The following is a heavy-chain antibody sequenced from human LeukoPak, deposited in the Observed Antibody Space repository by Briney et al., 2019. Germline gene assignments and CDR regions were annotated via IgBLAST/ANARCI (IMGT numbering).Heavy chain of an antibody. CDR1: GFTLSSYW. Sequence: GGSLRLSCAASGFTLSSYWMSWVRQAPGKGLEWVANIKQDGSEKYYVDSVKGRFTISRDNAKNSLYLQMNSLRAEDTAVYYCARDGYDFWSGYYVDYWGQGTLVTVSS. CDR2: IKQDGSEK. J-gene: IGHJ4*02. CDR3: ARDGYDFWSGYYVDY. D-gene: IGHD3-3*01. V-gene: IGHV3-7*01.